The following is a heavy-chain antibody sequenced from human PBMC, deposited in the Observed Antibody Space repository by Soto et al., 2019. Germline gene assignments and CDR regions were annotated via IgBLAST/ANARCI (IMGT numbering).Heavy chain of an antibody. D-gene: IGHD2-21*02. CDR2: IFYSGST. J-gene: IGHJ4*02. V-gene: IGHV4-59*02. CDR3: ARVFPSYCGGDCSYFDS. CDR1: GGSVNSYY. Sequence: SETLSLTCTVSGGSVNSYYWSWIRQPPGKGLEWIGYIFYSGSTKSNPSLKSRVTMSVDMSKNQFSLRLTSVTAAGTAVYYCARVFPSYCGGDCSYFDSWGQGTLVTVSS.